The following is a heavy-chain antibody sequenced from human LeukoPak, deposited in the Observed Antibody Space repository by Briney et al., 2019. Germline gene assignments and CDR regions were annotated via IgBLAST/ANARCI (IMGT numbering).Heavy chain of an antibody. Sequence: PGGSLRLSCAASGFTVITNDMTWVRQAPGKGLEWVSSISVGGRTYYADSVKGRFTISRDISKNTLDLQMNSLRAEDTAVYYCAKDHETAYGFDYWGQGTLVTVSS. J-gene: IGHJ4*02. CDR2: ISVGGRT. CDR1: GFTVITND. D-gene: IGHD2-21*02. V-gene: IGHV3-53*01. CDR3: AKDHETAYGFDY.